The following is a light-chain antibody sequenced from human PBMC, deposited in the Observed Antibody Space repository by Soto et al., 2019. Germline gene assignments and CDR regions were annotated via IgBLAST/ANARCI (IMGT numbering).Light chain of an antibody. Sequence: QSVLTQPPSASGTPGQRVTISCSGSSSNIGSNYVYWYQQLPGTAPKLLIYSNNQRPSGVPDRFSGSKSGTSASLAISRLRSEDEADYYCAAWDDSLSVVVFGGGTKVTVL. V-gene: IGLV1-47*02. CDR1: SSNIGSNY. J-gene: IGLJ2*01. CDR2: SNN. CDR3: AAWDDSLSVVV.